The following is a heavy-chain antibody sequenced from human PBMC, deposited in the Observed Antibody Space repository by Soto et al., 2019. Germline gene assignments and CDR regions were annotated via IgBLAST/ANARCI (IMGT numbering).Heavy chain of an antibody. J-gene: IGHJ4*02. CDR2: IYWDDDK. V-gene: IGHV2-5*02. CDR1: GFSLSSSGVG. CDR3: ARLVVAGITYYFAS. D-gene: IGHD2-15*01. Sequence: QITLKESGPTLVKPTQTLTLTCTFSGFSLSSSGVGVGWIRQPPGKALEWLTFIYWDDDKRYSPSLKSRLTITKDTSKNQVVLTLTNMDPVDTATYYCARLVVAGITYYFASWGQGTLLNVSS.